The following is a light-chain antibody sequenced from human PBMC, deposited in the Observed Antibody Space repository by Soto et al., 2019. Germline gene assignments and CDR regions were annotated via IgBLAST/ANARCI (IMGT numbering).Light chain of an antibody. V-gene: IGLV2-8*01. CDR1: SSDVGGYNY. CDR3: SSYVGSNNFYV. Sequence: QSVLTQPPSASGSPGQSVAISCTGTSSDVGGYNYVSWYQQHPGKAPKLMIYEVSKRPPGVPDCFSGSKSGNTASLTVSRLQAEDEADYYCSSYVGSNNFYVFGTGTKVTVL. J-gene: IGLJ1*01. CDR2: EVS.